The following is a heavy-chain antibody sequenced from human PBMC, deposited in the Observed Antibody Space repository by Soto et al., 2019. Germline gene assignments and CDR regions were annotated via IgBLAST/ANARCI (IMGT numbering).Heavy chain of an antibody. J-gene: IGHJ5*02. Sequence: SETLSLTCAVYGGSFSGYYWSWIRQPPGKGLEWIGEINHSGSTNYNPSLKSRVTISVDTSKNQFSLKLSSVTAADTAVYYCARGRYYDFWSGYYTPPNWFDPWGQGTLVTVSS. CDR1: GGSFSGYY. D-gene: IGHD3-3*01. V-gene: IGHV4-34*01. CDR3: ARGRYYDFWSGYYTPPNWFDP. CDR2: INHSGST.